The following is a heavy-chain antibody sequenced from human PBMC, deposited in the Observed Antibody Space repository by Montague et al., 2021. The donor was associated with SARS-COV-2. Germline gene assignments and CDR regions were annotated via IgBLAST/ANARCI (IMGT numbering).Heavy chain of an antibody. CDR2: ISYTGST. CDR1: GGSISRSTSS. Sequence: SETLSLTCTVSGGSISRSTSSWAWIRQPPGKGLEWIGSISYTGSTYYNPSLKSRVTISVDTSRNQFPLRLSSVTAADTSAYYCARLPLVSSWSRAAGYYYYGMDVWGQGTTVTVSS. J-gene: IGHJ6*02. CDR3: ARLPLVSSWSRAAGYYYYGMDV. D-gene: IGHD6-13*01. V-gene: IGHV4-39*01.